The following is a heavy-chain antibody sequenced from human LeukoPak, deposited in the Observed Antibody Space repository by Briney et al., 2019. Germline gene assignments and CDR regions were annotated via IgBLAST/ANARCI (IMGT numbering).Heavy chain of an antibody. D-gene: IGHD6-13*01. CDR3: AKPLGESIAAAGTFDY. V-gene: IGHV3-33*06. Sequence: GGSLRLSCAASGFTFSNYGMHWVRQAPGKGLEWVAVIWYDGSNKYYGDSVKGRFTISRDNSKNTLYLQMNSLRAEDTAVYYCAKPLGESIAAAGTFDYWGQGTLVTVSS. CDR2: IWYDGSNK. J-gene: IGHJ4*02. CDR1: GFTFSNYG.